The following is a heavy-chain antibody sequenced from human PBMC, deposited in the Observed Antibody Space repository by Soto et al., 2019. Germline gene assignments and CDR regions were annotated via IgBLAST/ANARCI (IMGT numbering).Heavy chain of an antibody. D-gene: IGHD6-13*01. Sequence: QVQLQQWGAGLLKPSETLSLTCAVYGGSFSNYYWNWIRQPPGKGLEWIGEINHSGSTSYNPSLKSRVTISVDTSKNQFSLKLSSVTAADTAVYYCARGGRQQLVWRNWFDPWGQGTLVTVSS. J-gene: IGHJ5*02. CDR2: INHSGST. CDR3: ARGGRQQLVWRNWFDP. CDR1: GGSFSNYY. V-gene: IGHV4-34*01.